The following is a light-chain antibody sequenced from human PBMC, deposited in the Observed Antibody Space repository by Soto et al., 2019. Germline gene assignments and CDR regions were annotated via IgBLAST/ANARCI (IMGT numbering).Light chain of an antibody. J-gene: IGLJ1*01. CDR3: CSLTTSHTYV. Sequence: QSALTQPRSVSGSPGQSVTVSCIGTSSDVGDYNSVSWYQQHPGKAPKLMIYDVSKRPSGVPDRFSGSKSGNTASLTISGLQAEDEADYYCCSLTTSHTYVFGSGTKVTVL. CDR2: DVS. CDR1: SSDVGDYNS. V-gene: IGLV2-11*01.